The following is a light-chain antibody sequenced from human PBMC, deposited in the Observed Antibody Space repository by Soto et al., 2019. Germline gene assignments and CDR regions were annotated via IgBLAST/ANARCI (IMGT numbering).Light chain of an antibody. CDR3: QKHNSVPLT. Sequence: DIQMTQSPSSLSASVGDRVTITCRASQDVKNYLAWYRQKPGKVPKLLIYAASTLQSGVPSRFSGSGSGTAFTLTINSLQPEDVGSYYCQKHNSVPLTFGGGTKVEIK. CDR2: AAS. J-gene: IGKJ4*01. CDR1: QDVKNY. V-gene: IGKV1-27*01.